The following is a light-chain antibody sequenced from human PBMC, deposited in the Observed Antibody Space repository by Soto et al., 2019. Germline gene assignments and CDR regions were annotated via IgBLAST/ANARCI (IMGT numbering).Light chain of an antibody. CDR3: QQRSNWPPIT. CDR1: QSVSSTY. J-gene: IGKJ5*01. CDR2: DAS. Sequence: IVFTLAPCTLSLSQGERATLSCRAIQSVSSTYLAWYQQKPGQAPRLLIYDASNRATGIPARFSGSGSGTDFTLTISSLEPEDFAVYYCQQRSNWPPITFGQGTRLEIK. V-gene: IGKV3-11*01.